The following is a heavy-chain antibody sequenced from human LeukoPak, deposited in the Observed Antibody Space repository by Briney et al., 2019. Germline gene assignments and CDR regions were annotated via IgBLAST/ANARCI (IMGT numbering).Heavy chain of an antibody. CDR3: TRDGWFGDYNWFDP. Sequence: GGSLRLSCAASGFTFSSYSMNWVRQAPGKGLEWISYISSASNTIYYADSVKGRFTISRDNAKNSVYLQMNSLRAEDTAMYYCTRDGWFGDYNWFDPWGQGTLVTVSS. CDR2: ISSASNTI. J-gene: IGHJ5*02. CDR1: GFTFSSYS. V-gene: IGHV3-48*01. D-gene: IGHD3-10*01.